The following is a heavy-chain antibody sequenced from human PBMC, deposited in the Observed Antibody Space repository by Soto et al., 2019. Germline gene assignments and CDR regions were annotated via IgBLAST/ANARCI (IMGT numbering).Heavy chain of an antibody. CDR3: ARRGCVGGKRCYGLDV. Sequence: LKISCKASEYNFIYYWIGWVRQTPGKGLDWMGSIYPGDLDTIYSPSFQGQVTISVDRSIDTAYLQWNSLRASDTAIYFCARRGCVGGKRCYGLDVWGQGTTVTVSS. CDR1: EYNFIYYW. CDR2: IYPGDLDT. J-gene: IGHJ6*02. D-gene: IGHD6-19*01. V-gene: IGHV5-51*01.